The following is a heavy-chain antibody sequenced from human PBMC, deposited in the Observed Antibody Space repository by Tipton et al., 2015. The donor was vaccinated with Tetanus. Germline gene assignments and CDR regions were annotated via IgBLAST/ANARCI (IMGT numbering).Heavy chain of an antibody. D-gene: IGHD1-14*01. CDR3: ARSEINRWSPVY. J-gene: IGHJ4*02. V-gene: IGHV4-31*03. CDR2: VYYTGNT. Sequence: TLSLTCTVSGASIASRGYYWHWIRQHPGKGLEWIGYVYYTGNTFYNPSLKSRVTILVDTSKSQFSLRLSSVTSADTAVYYCARSEINRWSPVYWGQGTLVTVSS. CDR1: GASIASRGYY.